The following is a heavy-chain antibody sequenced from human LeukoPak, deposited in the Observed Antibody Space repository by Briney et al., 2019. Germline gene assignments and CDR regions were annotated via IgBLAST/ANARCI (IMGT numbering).Heavy chain of an antibody. Sequence: GGSRRLSCEASGFTFRSYWMHWVRRAPGKGLVWVSGIKPDGVTTYEDSVKGRVTISRDNAKNTLFLQMVSLRAEDTATYYCARSRFCTSGGCYYDHWGQGIPLTISS. CDR3: ARSRFCTSGGCYYDH. V-gene: IGHV3-74*03. J-gene: IGHJ4*02. CDR1: GFTFRSYW. CDR2: IKPDGVT. D-gene: IGHD2-8*01.